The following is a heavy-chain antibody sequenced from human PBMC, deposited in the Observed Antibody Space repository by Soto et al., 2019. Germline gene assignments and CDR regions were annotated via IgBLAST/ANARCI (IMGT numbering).Heavy chain of an antibody. CDR1: CYTFTNYG. Sequence: ASVKGSCSASCYTFTNYGISWVRQSPGQGLEWMGLISAYNGNKNYAQNLQGRVTMTTDTATSTAYMELRSLRSDDTAVYYCARVDVLRFLEWLIWGQGTLVTVSS. CDR3: ARVDVLRFLEWLI. D-gene: IGHD3-3*01. V-gene: IGHV1-18*04. CDR2: ISAYNGNK. J-gene: IGHJ4*02.